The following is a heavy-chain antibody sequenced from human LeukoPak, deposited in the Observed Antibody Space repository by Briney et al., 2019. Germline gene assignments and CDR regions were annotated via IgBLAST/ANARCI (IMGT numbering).Heavy chain of an antibody. J-gene: IGHJ4*02. V-gene: IGHV3-53*01. CDR1: GLTVTSNC. Sequence: PEGSLRLSCAASGLTVTSNCMSWVRQAPGKGLEWVSLIYSDSSTYYADSVKGRFTISRDNSKNTLYLQMNSLRAEDTAVYYCARDYCSGGSCYFFDYWGQGTLVTVSS. CDR3: ARDYCSGGSCYFFDY. D-gene: IGHD2-15*01. CDR2: IYSDSST.